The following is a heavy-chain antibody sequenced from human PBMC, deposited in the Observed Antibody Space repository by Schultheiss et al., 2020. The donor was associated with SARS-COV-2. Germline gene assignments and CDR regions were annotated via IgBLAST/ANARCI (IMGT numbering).Heavy chain of an antibody. D-gene: IGHD3-10*01. J-gene: IGHJ4*02. V-gene: IGHV3-30*14. Sequence: GGSLRLSCAASGFSMGLYAMHWVRQAPGKGLEWVAVISYGGRTKFYVDSVKGRFTISRDNSKNTLYLQMSSLRAEDTAVYYCVKCYFGSGTSAIPFDYWGQGTLVTVSS. CDR1: GFSMGLYA. CDR2: ISYGGRTK. CDR3: VKCYFGSGTSAIPFDY.